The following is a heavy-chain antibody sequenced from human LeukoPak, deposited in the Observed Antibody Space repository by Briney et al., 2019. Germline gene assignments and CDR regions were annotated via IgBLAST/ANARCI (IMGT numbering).Heavy chain of an antibody. CDR3: ARDIVRVKAEPGFDY. CDR2: INPNSGGT. J-gene: IGHJ4*02. Sequence: ASVKVSCKASGYTFTGYYMHWVRQAPGQGLERMGWINPNSGGTNYAQKFQGRVTMTRDTSISTAYMELSRLRSDDTAVYYCARDIVRVKAEPGFDYWGQGTLVTVSS. V-gene: IGHV1-2*02. D-gene: IGHD1-14*01. CDR1: GYTFTGYY.